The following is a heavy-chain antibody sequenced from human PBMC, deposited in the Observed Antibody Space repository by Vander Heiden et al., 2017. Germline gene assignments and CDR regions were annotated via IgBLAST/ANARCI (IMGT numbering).Heavy chain of an antibody. CDR1: GGSISTGDFY. Sequence: QVQLQESGPGLVKPSQTLSLTCSVYGGSISTGDFYWNWIRQHPGKGLEWIGYIYFSGSTYYNPSLKSRLYISVDTSKNQFSLKLTSVTAADTAVYYCARSPYDFLSAYSQTNWFDPWGQGTLVTVSS. J-gene: IGHJ5*02. CDR3: ARSPYDFLSAYSQTNWFDP. D-gene: IGHD3-3*01. V-gene: IGHV4-31*03. CDR2: IYFSGST.